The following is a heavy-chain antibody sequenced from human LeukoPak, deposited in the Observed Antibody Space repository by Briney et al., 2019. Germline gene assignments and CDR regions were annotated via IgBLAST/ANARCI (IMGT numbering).Heavy chain of an antibody. CDR1: GGSINSFY. V-gene: IGHV4-4*07. CDR3: ARDGPSRQFDY. CDR2: IYTSGST. Sequence: PSETLSLTCTVSGGSINSFYWSWIRQPAGKGLEWIGGIYTSGSTNYSPSLKSRVTMSVDTSKNQFSLNLSSVTAADTAVYYCARDGPSRQFDYWGQGTLVTVSS. J-gene: IGHJ4*02.